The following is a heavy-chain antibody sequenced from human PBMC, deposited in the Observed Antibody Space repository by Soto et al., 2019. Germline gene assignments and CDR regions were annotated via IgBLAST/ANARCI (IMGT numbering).Heavy chain of an antibody. D-gene: IGHD1-1*01. V-gene: IGHV4-59*01. Sequence: SETLSLTCTVSGGSISSYYWSWTRQPPGKGLEWIGYIYYSGSTNYNPSLKSRVTISVDTSKNQFSLKLSSVTAADTAVYYCARDLREPYYYYGMDVWGRGNTVTVSS. CDR2: IYYSGST. J-gene: IGHJ6*02. CDR1: GGSISSYY. CDR3: ARDLREPYYYYGMDV.